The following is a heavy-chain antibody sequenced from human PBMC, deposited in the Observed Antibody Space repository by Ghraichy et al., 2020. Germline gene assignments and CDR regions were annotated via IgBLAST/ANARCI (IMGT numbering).Heavy chain of an antibody. CDR1: GFTFSSYS. J-gene: IGHJ4*02. D-gene: IGHD6-6*01. CDR3: ARERGSSSSGGVYYFDY. Sequence: GGSLRLSCAASGFTFSSYSMNWVRQAPGKGLEWVSYIIIRISTIYYADSVKGRFTISRDNAKNSLYLQMNSLRAEDTAVYYCARERGSSSSGGVYYFDYWGQGTLVTVSS. CDR2: IIIRISTI. V-gene: IGHV3-48*01.